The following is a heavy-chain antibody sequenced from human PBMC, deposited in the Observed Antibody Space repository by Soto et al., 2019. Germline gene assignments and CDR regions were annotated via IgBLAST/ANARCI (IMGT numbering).Heavy chain of an antibody. Sequence: VQLLESGGGLVQPGGSLRLSCTASGFTFNNHAMNWVRLAPGKGLEWVSGISGSGDSTSYGASVRGRFTITRDNSKYTLYLQMNSQRDDDTAVCLCAKGHDFWSGYSYYYGMYVWGQGTTVTVSS. CDR3: AKGHDFWSGYSYYYGMYV. J-gene: IGHJ6*02. CDR2: ISGSGDST. D-gene: IGHD3-3*01. V-gene: IGHV3-23*01. CDR1: GFTFNNHA.